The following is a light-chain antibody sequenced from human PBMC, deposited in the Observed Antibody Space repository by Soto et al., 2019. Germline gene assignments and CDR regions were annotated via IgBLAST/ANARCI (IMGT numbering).Light chain of an antibody. Sequence: IVIRESPATLSLSPEERAALAWRASQSVRSNLAWYQQKPGQAPRLLIYASSTRATGIPDRFSGSGSGTEFSLTISSLQSEDFAVYHCQQYDNKPPITFGQATRLEIK. CDR1: QSVRSN. CDR3: QQYDNKPPIT. CDR2: ASS. V-gene: IGKV3-15*01. J-gene: IGKJ5*01.